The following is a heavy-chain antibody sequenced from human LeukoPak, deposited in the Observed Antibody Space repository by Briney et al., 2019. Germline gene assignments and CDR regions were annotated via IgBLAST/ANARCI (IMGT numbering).Heavy chain of an antibody. J-gene: IGHJ5*02. D-gene: IGHD6-13*01. Sequence: GESLKISCTGSGSTFTTSWIGWVRPMPGKGLEWMGIIYPSDSDTRYSPSFQGQVTISADTSISTAYLQWSSLKASDTAMYYCARICSSSSSWFDPWGQGTLVTVSS. CDR3: ARICSSSSSWFDP. CDR1: GSTFTTSW. CDR2: IYPSDSDT. V-gene: IGHV5-51*01.